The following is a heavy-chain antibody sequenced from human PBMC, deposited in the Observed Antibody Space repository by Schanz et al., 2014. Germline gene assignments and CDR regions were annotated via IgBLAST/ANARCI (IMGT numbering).Heavy chain of an antibody. CDR3: VRERTNYGGNSYFFDH. CDR2: ISSRSSHI. J-gene: IGHJ4*02. CDR1: GFSFTTYA. V-gene: IGHV3-21*01. D-gene: IGHD2-21*02. Sequence: GQLVQSGGGLVQPGGSLRLSCASSGFSFTTYAMSWVRQAPGRGLEWVSSISSRSSHIYYADSVKGRFTVSRDNAKNSVYLQMNGLRVEDTAVYYCVRERTNYGGNSYFFDHWGQGTLVTVSS.